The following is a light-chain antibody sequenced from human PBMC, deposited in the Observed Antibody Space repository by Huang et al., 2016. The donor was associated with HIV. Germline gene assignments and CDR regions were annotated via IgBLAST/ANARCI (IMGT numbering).Light chain of an antibody. Sequence: IVMTQSPESLSVSLGERATINCKSSQSVLYKSDKRNYVAWYQAKPGPSPKVLIYLASTRQSGVPDRVRGSESGTNFTLTIDIFQAEDVALYYCQQYFSTPTFGLGTKLEI. CDR1: QSVLYKSDKRNY. V-gene: IGKV4-1*01. CDR3: QQYFSTPT. J-gene: IGKJ2*01. CDR2: LAS.